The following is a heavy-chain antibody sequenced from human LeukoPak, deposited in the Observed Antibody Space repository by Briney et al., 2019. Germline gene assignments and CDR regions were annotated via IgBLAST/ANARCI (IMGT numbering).Heavy chain of an antibody. V-gene: IGHV4-59*08. D-gene: IGHD6-13*01. CDR1: GGSISSHY. Sequence: KTSETLSLTCTVSGGSISSHYWSWIRQPPGKGLEWIGYIYYSGSTNYNPSLKSRVTISVDTSKNQFSLKLSSVTAADTAVYYCASSIAAAGYDAFDIWGQGTMVTVSS. CDR2: IYYSGST. J-gene: IGHJ3*02. CDR3: ASSIAAAGYDAFDI.